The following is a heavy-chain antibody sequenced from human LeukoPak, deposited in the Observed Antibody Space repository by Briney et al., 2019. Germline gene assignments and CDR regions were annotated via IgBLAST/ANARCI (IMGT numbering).Heavy chain of an antibody. V-gene: IGHV1-8*01. Sequence: ASVKVSCKTSGYTFTSYNINWVRQAAGQGLEWMGWMSPNSGNTDYAQKFQGRVTMTRTSSINTAYMELSSLTSEDSAVYYCARGGLLYGSGDDYWGQGTLLTVSS. D-gene: IGHD3-10*01. CDR1: GYTFTSYN. CDR2: MSPNSGNT. J-gene: IGHJ4*02. CDR3: ARGGLLYGSGDDY.